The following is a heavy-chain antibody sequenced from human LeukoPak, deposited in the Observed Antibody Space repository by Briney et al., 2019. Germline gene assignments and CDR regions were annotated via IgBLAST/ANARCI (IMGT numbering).Heavy chain of an antibody. Sequence: PGGSLRLSCAASGFTFYDYAMSWVRQAPGKGLEWVSAISGSGGSTYYADSVKGRFTISRDNSKNTLYLQMNSLRAEDTAVYYCAKAKHSYGPVYFDYWGQGTLVTVSS. D-gene: IGHD5-18*01. J-gene: IGHJ4*02. CDR2: ISGSGGST. CDR3: AKAKHSYGPVYFDY. CDR1: GFTFYDYA. V-gene: IGHV3-23*01.